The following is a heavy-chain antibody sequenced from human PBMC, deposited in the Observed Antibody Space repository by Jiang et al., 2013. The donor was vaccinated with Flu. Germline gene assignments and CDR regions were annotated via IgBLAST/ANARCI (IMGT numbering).Heavy chain of an antibody. CDR3: AREAYTTFDY. J-gene: IGHJ4*02. V-gene: IGHV3-30*01. Sequence: SRDNSKNTLYLQMNSLRAEDTAVYYCAREAYTTFDYWGQGTLVTVSS. D-gene: IGHD1-26*01.